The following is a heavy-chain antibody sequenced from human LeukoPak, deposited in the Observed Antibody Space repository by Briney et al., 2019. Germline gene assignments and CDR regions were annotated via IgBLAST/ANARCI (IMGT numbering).Heavy chain of an antibody. V-gene: IGHV3-23*01. CDR2: ISGGGDTT. CDR1: GFTFSTYA. Sequence: PGGSLRLSCAASGFTFSTYAMSWVRQAPGKGLEWVSAISGGGDTTYYADSVKGRFTISRDNSKNTLYLQMNSLRAEDTAVYYCAKQGHLNEVVVAWGQGTLVTVSS. CDR3: AKQGHLNEVVVA. J-gene: IGHJ5*02. D-gene: IGHD2-15*01.